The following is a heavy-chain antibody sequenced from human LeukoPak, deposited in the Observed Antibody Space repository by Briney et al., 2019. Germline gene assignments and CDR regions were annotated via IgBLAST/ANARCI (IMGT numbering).Heavy chain of an antibody. J-gene: IGHJ6*02. CDR3: GRYYVMDV. CDR2: ISSRSNII. V-gene: IGHV3-48*01. Sequence: GGSLRLSCAASGFTFSSYNMNWVRQAPGKGLEWLSYISSRSNIIYYAVAVKGRFTISKDNSKSTLYLQMNRLRAEDTAVYYCGRYYVMDVWGQGTSVTVSS. CDR1: GFTFSSYN.